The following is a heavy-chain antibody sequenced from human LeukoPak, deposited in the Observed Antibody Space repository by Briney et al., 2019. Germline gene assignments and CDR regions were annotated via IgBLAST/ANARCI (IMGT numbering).Heavy chain of an antibody. CDR2: IYYSGST. CDR1: GGSLSSHY. J-gene: IGHJ4*02. V-gene: IGHV4-59*11. CDR3: ARGRGGPYYFDY. D-gene: IGHD3-10*01. Sequence: SETLSLTCTVCGGSLSSHYWSWIRQPPGRGLEGIGNIYYSGSTNYNPSLNSRVTISVDTSKNQFSLKLSSVTAADTAVYYCARGRGGPYYFDYWGQGSLVTVSS.